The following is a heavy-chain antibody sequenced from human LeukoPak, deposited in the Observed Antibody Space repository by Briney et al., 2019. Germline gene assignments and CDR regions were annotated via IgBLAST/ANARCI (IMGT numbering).Heavy chain of an antibody. V-gene: IGHV3-23*01. CDR3: ARPQDYGDYTNWFDP. D-gene: IGHD4-17*01. J-gene: IGHJ5*02. CDR2: IRGNGGGT. CDR1: GFTFSSNA. Sequence: GGSLRLSCAASGFTFSSNAMTWVRQAPGKGLEWVSTIRGNGGGTHYAESLRGRFTISRDNSKSTVYLQMNSLRAEDTAVYYCARPQDYGDYTNWFDPWGQGTLVTVSS.